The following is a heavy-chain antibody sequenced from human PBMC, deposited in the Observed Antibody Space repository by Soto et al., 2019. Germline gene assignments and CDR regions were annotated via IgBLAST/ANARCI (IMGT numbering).Heavy chain of an antibody. CDR3: ARHVTYTYGLYGFDI. V-gene: IGHV4-59*08. CDR1: GGSVSSYS. Sequence: QVQLQESGPGLVKPSETLSLTCTVSGGSVSSYSWSWIRQPPGKGLEWIGNISYSGSTTYNPSLQSRVTISVDTSKNQFSLSLTSVTAADTAVYYCARHVTYTYGLYGFDIWSQGTMVTVSS. CDR2: ISYSGST. D-gene: IGHD2-8*01. J-gene: IGHJ3*02.